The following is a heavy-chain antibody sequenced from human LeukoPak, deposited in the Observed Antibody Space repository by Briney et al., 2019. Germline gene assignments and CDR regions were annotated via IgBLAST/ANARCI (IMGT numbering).Heavy chain of an antibody. J-gene: IGHJ6*02. D-gene: IGHD6-13*01. CDR3: ARVSEDSSSWYGKDYYGMDV. Sequence: ASVKVSCKASGYTFTGYYMHWVRQAPGQGLEWMGWSNPNSGGTNYAQKFQGRVTMTRDTSISTAYMELSRLRSDDTAVYYCARVSEDSSSWYGKDYYGMDVWGQGTTVTVSS. CDR2: SNPNSGGT. CDR1: GYTFTGYY. V-gene: IGHV1-2*02.